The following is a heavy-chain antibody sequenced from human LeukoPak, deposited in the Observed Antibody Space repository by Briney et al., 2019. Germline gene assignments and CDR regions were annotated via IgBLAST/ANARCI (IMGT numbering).Heavy chain of an antibody. Sequence: ASVKVSCKASGYTFTSYGISWVRQAPGQGLEWMGWISAYNGNTNYAQKLQGRVTMTTDTSTSTAYMELRSLRSDDTAVYYCARDRPAYYDFWSGYPPFDCWGQGTLVTVSS. CDR1: GYTFTSYG. CDR3: ARDRPAYYDFWSGYPPFDC. D-gene: IGHD3-3*01. J-gene: IGHJ4*02. V-gene: IGHV1-18*01. CDR2: ISAYNGNT.